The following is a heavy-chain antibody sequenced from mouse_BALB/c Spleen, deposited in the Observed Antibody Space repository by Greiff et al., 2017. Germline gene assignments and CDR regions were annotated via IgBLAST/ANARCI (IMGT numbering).Heavy chain of an antibody. CDR2: IWGGGST. V-gene: IGHV2-6-4*01. Sequence: QVQLKESGPGLVAPSQSLSITCTVSGFSLSRYSVHWVRQPPGKGLEWLGMIWGGGSTDYNSALKSRLSISKDNSKSQVFLKMNSLQTDDTAMYYCARKDYRYDGVLFHYYTMDYWGQGTSVTVSS. D-gene: IGHD2-14*01. CDR3: ARKDYRYDGVLFHYYTMDY. CDR1: GFSLSRYS. J-gene: IGHJ4*01.